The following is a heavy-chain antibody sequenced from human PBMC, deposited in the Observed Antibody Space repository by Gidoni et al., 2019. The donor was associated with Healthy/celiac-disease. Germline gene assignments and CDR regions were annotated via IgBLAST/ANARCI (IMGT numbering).Heavy chain of an antibody. Sequence: QVQLVQSGAELKNPGSSVKVSCKASGVTFSSYAISWVRQAPGQGLEWMGGIIPIFGTANYAQKFQGRVTITADESTSTAYMELSSLRSEDTAVYYCARAGYCSGGSCYGGPSQFGYWGQGTLVTVSS. CDR3: ARAGYCSGGSCYGGPSQFGY. CDR2: IIPIFGTA. V-gene: IGHV1-69*01. D-gene: IGHD2-15*01. CDR1: GVTFSSYA. J-gene: IGHJ4*02.